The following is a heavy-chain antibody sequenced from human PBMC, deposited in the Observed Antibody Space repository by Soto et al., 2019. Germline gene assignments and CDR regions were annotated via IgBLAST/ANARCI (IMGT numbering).Heavy chain of an antibody. J-gene: IGHJ3*02. V-gene: IGHV3-23*01. CDR2: ISGSGGST. D-gene: IGHD3-16*02. CDR1: GFTFSSYA. CDR3: AKRVYDYIWGSDRPQDAFDI. Sequence: GSLRLSCAASGFTFSSYAMSWVRQAPGKGLEWVSAISGSGGSTYYADSVKGRFTISRHNSKNTLYLQMNSLRAEDTAVYYCAKRVYDYIWGSDRPQDAFDIWGQGTMDTVSS.